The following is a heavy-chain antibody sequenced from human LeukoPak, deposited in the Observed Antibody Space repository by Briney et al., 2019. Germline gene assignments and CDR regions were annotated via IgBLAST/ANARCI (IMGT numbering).Heavy chain of an antibody. J-gene: IGHJ4*02. V-gene: IGHV3-7*01. CDR1: GFTFSSYW. Sequence: PGGSLRLSCAASGFTFSSYWMSWVRPAPGKGLEWVANIKQDGSEKNYVDSMKGRFTISRDNAKNSLYIQMNSLRAEDTAVYYCARDSAGRPYDSSWFDYWGQGTLVTVSS. CDR3: ARDSAGRPYDSSWFDY. CDR2: IKQDGSEK. D-gene: IGHD3-22*01.